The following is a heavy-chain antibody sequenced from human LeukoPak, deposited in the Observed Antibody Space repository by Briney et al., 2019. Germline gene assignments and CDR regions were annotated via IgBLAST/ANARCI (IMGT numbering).Heavy chain of an antibody. V-gene: IGHV4-39*01. Sequence: SETLSLTCTVSGDSISSGDYYWSWIRQPPGKGLEWTGEINHSGSTNYNPSLKSRVTISVDTSKNQFSLKLRSLAAADTAVYYCAKHEYGDLKDFDYWGQGTLVTVSS. CDR2: INHSGST. CDR3: AKHEYGDLKDFDY. D-gene: IGHD4-17*01. CDR1: GDSISSGDYY. J-gene: IGHJ4*02.